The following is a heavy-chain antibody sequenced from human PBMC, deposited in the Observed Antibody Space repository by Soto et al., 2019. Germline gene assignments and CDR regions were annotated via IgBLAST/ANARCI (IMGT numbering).Heavy chain of an antibody. D-gene: IGHD3-3*01. Sequence: GESLKISCTPSGFTFGGYALSWVRQAPGKGLEWVGFIKSKAYGGTTEYAASVKGRFTISRDDSKSIAYLQMNSLKTEDTGVYYCTRDHTIFGVVISIAYGMDVWGQGTTVTVSS. V-gene: IGHV3-49*04. CDR1: GFTFGGYA. J-gene: IGHJ6*02. CDR3: TRDHTIFGVVISIAYGMDV. CDR2: IKSKAYGGTT.